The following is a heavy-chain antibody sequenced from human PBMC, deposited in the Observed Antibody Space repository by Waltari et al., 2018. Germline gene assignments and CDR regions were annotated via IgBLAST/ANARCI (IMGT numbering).Heavy chain of an antibody. V-gene: IGHV3-9*01. CDR1: GLTFDDYA. J-gene: IGHJ2*01. D-gene: IGHD3-22*01. Sequence: EVQLVESGGGLVQPGRSLRLSCAASGLTFDDYAMHWVRLAPGKGLERVAGISWNSGSIGYADSLKGRFTISRDNAKNSLYLQMNSLRAEDTALYYCAKDIGGDYYDSSGYYTEGYFDLWGRGTLVTVSS. CDR3: AKDIGGDYYDSSGYYTEGYFDL. CDR2: ISWNSGSI.